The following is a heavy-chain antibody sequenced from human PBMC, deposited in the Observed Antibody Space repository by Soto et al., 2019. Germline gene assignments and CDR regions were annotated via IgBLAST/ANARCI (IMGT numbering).Heavy chain of an antibody. J-gene: IGHJ3*02. CDR2: IIPIFGTA. D-gene: IGHD6-6*01. CDR3: AREGSSSHAFDI. Sequence: SVKVSCKASGGTFSSYAISWVRQAPGQGLEWMGGIIPIFGTANYAQKFQGRVTITADESTSAAYMELSSLRSEDTAVYYCAREGSSSHAFDIWGQGTMVTVSS. V-gene: IGHV1-69*13. CDR1: GGTFSSYA.